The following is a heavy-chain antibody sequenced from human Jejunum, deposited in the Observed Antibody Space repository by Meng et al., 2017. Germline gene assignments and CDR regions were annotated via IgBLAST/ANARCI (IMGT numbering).Heavy chain of an antibody. CDR1: GDSVRSSSW. V-gene: IGHV4-4*02. Sequence: SETLSLTCAVSGDSVRSSSWWSWVRQPPGKGLEWIGEIYHGGTMNYNPSLKSRAIISIDKSENQVSLKLTSVTAADTAVYYCARNFDSWGQGRLVTVSS. CDR2: IYHGGTM. J-gene: IGHJ4*02. CDR3: ARNFDS.